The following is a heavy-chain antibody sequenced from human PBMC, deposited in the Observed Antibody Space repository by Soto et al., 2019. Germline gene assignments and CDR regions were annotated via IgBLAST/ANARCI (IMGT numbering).Heavy chain of an antibody. CDR2: IIPIFGTA. CDR1: GGTFSSYA. CDR3: AREAIQLWGVCDY. Sequence: SVTVSCKASGGTFSSYAISWVRQAPGQGLEWMGGIIPIFGTANYAQKFQGRVTITADESTSTAYMELSSLRSEDTAVYYCAREAIQLWGVCDYWGQGTMGTVSA. V-gene: IGHV1-69*13. D-gene: IGHD5-18*01. J-gene: IGHJ4*02.